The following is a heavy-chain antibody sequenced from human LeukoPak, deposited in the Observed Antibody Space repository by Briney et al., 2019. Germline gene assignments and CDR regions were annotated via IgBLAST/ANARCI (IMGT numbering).Heavy chain of an antibody. CDR1: GFPFSDYA. CDR2: IKGSGGGS. D-gene: IGHD4-17*01. V-gene: IGHV3-23*01. CDR3: GRDPNGDYVGAFEF. Sequence: GGSLRLSCEASGFPFSDYAMTWVRQAPGKGLEWASSIKGSGGGSSYADSVKGRFTMTRDNSKSTLYLQMNSLRAGDTAVYFCGRDPNGDYVGAFEFWGQGTLVTVSS. J-gene: IGHJ3*01.